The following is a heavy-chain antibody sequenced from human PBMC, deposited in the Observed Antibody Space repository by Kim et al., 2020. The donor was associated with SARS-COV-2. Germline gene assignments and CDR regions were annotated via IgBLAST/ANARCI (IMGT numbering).Heavy chain of an antibody. CDR2: ISGSGGGGST. J-gene: IGHJ6*01. Sequence: GGSLRLSCAASGFTFSTYAMSWVRQAPGKGLEWVSSISGSGGGGSTYYADSVKGRFTISRDNSKNTLYLQMASLKVEDTAVYYCATHKAGLSARAFYYYG. CDR1: GFTFSTYA. CDR3: ATHKAGLSARAFYYYG. V-gene: IGHV3-23*01. D-gene: IGHD6-6*01.